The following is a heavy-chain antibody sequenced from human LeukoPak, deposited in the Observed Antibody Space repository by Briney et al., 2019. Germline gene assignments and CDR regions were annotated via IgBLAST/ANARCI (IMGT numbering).Heavy chain of an antibody. CDR3: ARKVAMSFYY. CDR1: GGSISSFY. CDR2: MYYSGST. Sequence: SETLSVNCTVYGGSISSFYWSWIRQPPGKGLEWIGFMYYSGSTNYNPSFKTRVTISVDTSKHQLSLHLSSVTAADTVVYYCARKVAMSFYYLGQGTLATVSS. V-gene: IGHV4-59*08. J-gene: IGHJ4*02. D-gene: IGHD2-21*01.